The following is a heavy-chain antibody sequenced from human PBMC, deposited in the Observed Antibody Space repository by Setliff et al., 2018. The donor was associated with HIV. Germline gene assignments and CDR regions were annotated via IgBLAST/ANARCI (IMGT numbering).Heavy chain of an antibody. Sequence: PSETLSLTCTVSGGSASNSRYYWAWIRQPPGKGLEYIGSIHYNEKTYYNPSLKSRVTISIDTSKNQFSLNLTSVTAADTAVYYCAKTVVGDSYALPNDAFDIWGQGTMVTVSS. V-gene: IGHV4-39*01. CDR2: IHYNEKT. D-gene: IGHD3-16*01. J-gene: IGHJ3*02. CDR1: GGSASNSRYY. CDR3: AKTVVGDSYALPNDAFDI.